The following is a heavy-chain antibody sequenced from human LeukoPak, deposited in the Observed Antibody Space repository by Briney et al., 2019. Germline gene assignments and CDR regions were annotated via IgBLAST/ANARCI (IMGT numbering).Heavy chain of an antibody. V-gene: IGHV3-30*04. CDR1: GFTFSSYA. CDR3: AKTHDSSSWGFDH. D-gene: IGHD6-13*01. J-gene: IGHJ4*02. Sequence: GGSLRLSCAASGFTFSSYAMHWVRQAPGKGLEWLAFISYDGSNKYYADSVKGQFTISRYNSKNTLYLQMNTLRTEDTAVYYCAKTHDSSSWGFDHWGQGTLVTVSS. CDR2: ISYDGSNK.